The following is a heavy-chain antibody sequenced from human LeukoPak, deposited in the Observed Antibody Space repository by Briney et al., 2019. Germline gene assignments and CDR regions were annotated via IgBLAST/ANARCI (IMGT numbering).Heavy chain of an antibody. Sequence: PGGSLRLSCAASGFTFDSYAMNWVRQAPGKGLEWVSGITGSGGRIYYADSVKGRFTISRDNAKNSLYLQMNSLRAEDTAVYYCAELGITMIGGVWGKGTTVTISS. J-gene: IGHJ6*04. D-gene: IGHD3-10*02. V-gene: IGHV3-23*01. CDR1: GFTFDSYA. CDR3: AELGITMIGGV. CDR2: ITGSGGRI.